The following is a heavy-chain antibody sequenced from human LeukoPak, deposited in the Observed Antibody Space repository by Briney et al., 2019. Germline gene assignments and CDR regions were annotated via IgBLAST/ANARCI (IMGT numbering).Heavy chain of an antibody. Sequence: ASVKVSCKASGYTFTSYGISWVRQAPGQGLEWMGWTSAYNGNTNYAQKLQGRVTMTTDTSTSTAYMEPRSLRSDDTAVYYCARVGGSNYYYYGMDVWGQGTTVTVSS. CDR1: GYTFTSYG. CDR3: ARVGGSNYYYYGMDV. V-gene: IGHV1-18*01. J-gene: IGHJ6*02. CDR2: TSAYNGNT. D-gene: IGHD3-10*01.